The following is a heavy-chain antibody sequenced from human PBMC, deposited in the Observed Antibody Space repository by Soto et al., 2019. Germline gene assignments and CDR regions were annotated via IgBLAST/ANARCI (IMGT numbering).Heavy chain of an antibody. V-gene: IGHV3-66*01. CDR1: GFSVSNLY. J-gene: IGHJ4*02. CDR3: ARDTLGGAYDFCH. Sequence: EVQLVESGGGLVQPGGSLRLSCAASGFSVSNLYMTWVRQAPGKGLEWVSVISSGGSTYYADSVKGRFTISRDNSKNTLYLEMKSLRAGDTAVYYCARDTLGGAYDFCHGGQGTLVTVPS. CDR2: ISSGGST. D-gene: IGHD3-3*01.